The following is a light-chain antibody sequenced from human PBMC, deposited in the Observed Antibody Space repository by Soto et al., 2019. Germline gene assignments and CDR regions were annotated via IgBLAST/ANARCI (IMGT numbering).Light chain of an antibody. V-gene: IGKV3-11*01. CDR2: DAS. CDR3: QQRSNWAT. Sequence: EIVLTHSPATLGLSPGEGATLSCRASQSVSRNLAWYQQKPGQAPRLLIYDASNRATGIPARFSGSGSVTDFTLTISSLEPEDFAVYYCQQRSNWATFGPGTKVDIK. CDR1: QSVSRN. J-gene: IGKJ3*01.